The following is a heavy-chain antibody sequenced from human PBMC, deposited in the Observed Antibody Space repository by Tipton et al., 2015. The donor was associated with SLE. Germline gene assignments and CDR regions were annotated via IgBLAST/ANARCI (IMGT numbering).Heavy chain of an antibody. Sequence: LSLTCTVSGGSISSGGYYWSWIRQHPRKGLEWIGYIYYSGSTHYDPSLRSRVTISVDTSKNQFSLKLSSVTAADTAVYYCARANYYDSSGLEDWGQGTLVTVSS. D-gene: IGHD3-22*01. CDR1: GGSISSGGYY. V-gene: IGHV4-31*03. CDR3: ARANYYDSSGLED. J-gene: IGHJ4*02. CDR2: IYYSGST.